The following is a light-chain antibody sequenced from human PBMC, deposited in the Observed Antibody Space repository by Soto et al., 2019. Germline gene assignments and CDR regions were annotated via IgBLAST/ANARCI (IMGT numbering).Light chain of an antibody. CDR2: DAS. CDR1: HSISTW. V-gene: IGKV1-5*01. CDR3: QQYNSFSWT. J-gene: IGKJ1*01. Sequence: DIQMTQSPSTLSASIGDRVTITCRASHSISTWLAWYQQKPGRAPKSLIYDASILESGVPSRFSGSGSGKEFTLTISSLQPDDLATYYCQQYNSFSWTFGQGTKVEI.